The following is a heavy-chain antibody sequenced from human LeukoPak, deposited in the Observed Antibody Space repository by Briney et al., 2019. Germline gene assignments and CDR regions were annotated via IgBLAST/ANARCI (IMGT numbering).Heavy chain of an antibody. V-gene: IGHV1-18*01. Sequence: GASVTVSCKASGYTFTSYDINWVRQATGQGLEWMGWMNPNSGNTNYAQKLQGRVTMTTDTSTSTAYMELRSLRSDDTAVYYCARANYDLNEGLDYWGQGTLVTVSS. D-gene: IGHD3-3*01. CDR3: ARANYDLNEGLDY. J-gene: IGHJ4*02. CDR2: MNPNSGNT. CDR1: GYTFTSYD.